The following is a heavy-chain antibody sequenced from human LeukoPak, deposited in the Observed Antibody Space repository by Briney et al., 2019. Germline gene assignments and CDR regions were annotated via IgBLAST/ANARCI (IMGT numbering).Heavy chain of an antibody. CDR1: GGTFSSYA. D-gene: IGHD3-3*01. CDR3: ASGRWSGYLIPGPYYFDY. Sequence: SVKVSCKASGGTFSSYAISWARQAPGQGLEWMGGIIPIFGTANYAQKFQGRVTITADESTSTAYMELSSLRSEDTAVYYCASGRWSGYLIPGPYYFDYWGQGTLVTVSS. CDR2: IIPIFGTA. J-gene: IGHJ4*02. V-gene: IGHV1-69*13.